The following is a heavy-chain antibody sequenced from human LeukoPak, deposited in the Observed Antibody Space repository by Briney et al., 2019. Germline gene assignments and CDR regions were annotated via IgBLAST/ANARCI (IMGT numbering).Heavy chain of an antibody. J-gene: IGHJ5*02. CDR2: IGGSAGST. CDR1: GFTLSSYA. CDR3: AKGGPGFNWFDP. V-gene: IGHV3-23*01. Sequence: GGSLRLSCAASGFTLSSYAMSWVRQAPGKGLEWVSAIGGSAGSTYYADSVKGRFTISRDNSKNTLYLQVNSRRAEDTAVYYCAKGGPGFNWFDPWGQGTQVTVSS.